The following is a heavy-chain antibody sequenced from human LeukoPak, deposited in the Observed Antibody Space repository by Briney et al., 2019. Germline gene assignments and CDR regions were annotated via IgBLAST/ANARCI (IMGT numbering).Heavy chain of an antibody. CDR3: ARRGSAAALGY. Sequence: SETLSLTCAVYGGSFSNYYWNWIRQPPGKGLEWIGEIDHSGSTNYNPSLKSRVTISVDTSKNQFSLNLSSVTAADTAVYYCARRGSAAALGYWGQGTQVTVSS. CDR1: GGSFSNYY. V-gene: IGHV4-34*01. J-gene: IGHJ4*02. D-gene: IGHD6-13*01. CDR2: IDHSGST.